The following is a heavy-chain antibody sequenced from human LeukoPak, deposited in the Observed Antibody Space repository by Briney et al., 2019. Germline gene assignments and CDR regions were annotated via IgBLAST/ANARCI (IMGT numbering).Heavy chain of an antibody. CDR2: ISGSGGST. CDR1: GFTFSSYG. V-gene: IGHV3-23*01. CDR3: ARVPSAVQPATNY. D-gene: IGHD2-2*01. J-gene: IGHJ4*02. Sequence: GGSLRLSCAASGFTFSSYGMRWVRQAPGKGLEWVSAISGSGGSTYYADSVKGRFTISRDNSKNTLYLQMNSLRAEDTAVYYCARVPSAVQPATNYWGQGTLVTVSS.